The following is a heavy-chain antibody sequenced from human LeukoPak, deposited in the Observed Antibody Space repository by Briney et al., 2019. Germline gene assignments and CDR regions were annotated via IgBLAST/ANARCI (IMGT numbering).Heavy chain of an antibody. CDR3: ARVGSSMTTVTPSFFDF. CDR1: GFTFSTYE. CDR2: ISDSGNII. D-gene: IGHD4-17*01. V-gene: IGHV3-48*03. J-gene: IGHJ4*02. Sequence: GGSLRLSCAASGFTFSTYELNWVRQAPGKGLEWVSYISDSGNIINYADSVKGRFTISRDNANNSLYLQMNSLRAADTAVYYCARVGSSMTTVTPSFFDFWGQGAPVTVSS.